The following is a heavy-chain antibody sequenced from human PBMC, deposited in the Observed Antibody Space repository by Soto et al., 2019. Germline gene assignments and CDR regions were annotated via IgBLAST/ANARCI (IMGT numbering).Heavy chain of an antibody. Sequence: QLQLQESGSRLVKYSETLSLTCAVSGDTISTGGYSWAWIQQPPGKALEWNGHNYHSGNPYYNPSRTSRGIISADRSKSQLSLKLSSVTAADTAVYYCARETYGYYVGYFDPWGQGTLVTVSS. D-gene: IGHD4-17*01. CDR1: GDTISTGGYS. CDR3: ARETYGYYVGYFDP. J-gene: IGHJ5*02. CDR2: NYHSGNP. V-gene: IGHV4-30-2*01.